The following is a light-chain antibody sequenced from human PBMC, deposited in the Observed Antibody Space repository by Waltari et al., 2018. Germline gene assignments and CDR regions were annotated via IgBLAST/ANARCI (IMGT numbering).Light chain of an antibody. V-gene: IGLV3-25*03. CDR3: QSADSTVV. CDR1: ALSNQF. Sequence: SFELTQPPSVSVAPGQPVRITCSGDALSNQFAYWYQQTPGQAPLLLIFKDSERPSGIPERFSGSNSGTIVTLTISGVQAEDEADYYCQSADSTVVFGGGTKLTVL. CDR2: KDS. J-gene: IGLJ3*02.